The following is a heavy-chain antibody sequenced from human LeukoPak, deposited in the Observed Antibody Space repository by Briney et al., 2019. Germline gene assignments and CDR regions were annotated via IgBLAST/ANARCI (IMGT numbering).Heavy chain of an antibody. Sequence: ASVKVSCKATVCIYTCYYRHGVGPAPGQGLAWMGLINPNCGGTNNLQKFRGRPTINMHTSISTAYMELSSLSSDDTAVYYCAREEDWGQGTLVTVSS. J-gene: IGHJ4*02. V-gene: IGHV1-2*02. CDR3: AREED. CDR2: INPNCGGT. CDR1: VCIYTCYY.